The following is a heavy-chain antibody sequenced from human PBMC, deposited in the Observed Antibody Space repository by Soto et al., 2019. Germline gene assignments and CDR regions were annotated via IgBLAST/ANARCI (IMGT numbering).Heavy chain of an antibody. CDR3: AKVLDYYDSSGLDAFDI. V-gene: IGHV3-9*02. J-gene: IGHJ3*02. D-gene: IGHD3-22*01. CDR2: ISWNSGSI. Sequence: PGGSLRLSCAASGFTSDDYAMHWVRQAPGKGLEWVSGISWNSGSIGYADSVKGRFTISRDNAKNSLYLQMISLRAEDTALYYCAKVLDYYDSSGLDAFDIWGQGTLVTVSS. CDR1: GFTSDDYA.